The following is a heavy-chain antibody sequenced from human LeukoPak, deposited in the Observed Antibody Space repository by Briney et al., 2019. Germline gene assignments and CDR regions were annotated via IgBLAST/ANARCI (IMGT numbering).Heavy chain of an antibody. CDR1: GFTFSSYS. D-gene: IGHD4/OR15-4a*01. V-gene: IGHV3-21*01. CDR2: ISSSSSYI. Sequence: GGSLRLSCAASGFTFSSYSMNWVRQAPGKGLEWVSSISSSSSYIYYADSVKGRFTISRDNAKNSLYLQMNSLRAEATAVYYCATLTKGYYYGMDVWGKGTTVTVSS. CDR3: ATLTKGYYYGMDV. J-gene: IGHJ6*04.